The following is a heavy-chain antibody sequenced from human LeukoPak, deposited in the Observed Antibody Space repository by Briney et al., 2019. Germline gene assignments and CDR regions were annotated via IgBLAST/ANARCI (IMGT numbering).Heavy chain of an antibody. CDR2: ISYDGSNK. CDR3: ARSSGSYYSLFDY. CDR1: GFTFSSYA. V-gene: IGHV3-30-3*01. J-gene: IGHJ4*02. Sequence: PGRSLRFSCAASGFTFSSYAMHWVRQAPGKGLEWVAVISYDGSNKYYADSVKGRFTISRDNSKNTLYLQMNSLRAEDTAVYYCARSSGSYYSLFDYWGQGTLVTVSS. D-gene: IGHD1-26*01.